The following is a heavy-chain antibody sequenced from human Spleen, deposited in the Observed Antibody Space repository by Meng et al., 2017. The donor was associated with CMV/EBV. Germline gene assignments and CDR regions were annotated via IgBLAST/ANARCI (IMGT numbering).Heavy chain of an antibody. Sequence: GGSLRLSCAASGLTFSSYGMNWVRQAPGKGLEWIASIRSSSSYIYYADSVKGRFTISRDNAENSLYLQMNSLRAEDTAVYHCTREAGMDVWGQGTTVTVSS. V-gene: IGHV3-21*01. CDR3: TREAGMDV. J-gene: IGHJ6*02. CDR1: GLTFSSYG. CDR2: IRSSSSYI.